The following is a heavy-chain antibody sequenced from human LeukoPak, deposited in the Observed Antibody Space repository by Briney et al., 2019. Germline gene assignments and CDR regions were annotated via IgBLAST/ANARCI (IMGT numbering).Heavy chain of an antibody. CDR1: GGSISSSSYY. CDR3: ARGPQYCSSTSCAKGAFDI. CDR2: IYYSGST. J-gene: IGHJ3*02. Sequence: SETLSLTCTVSGGSISSSSYYWGWIRQPPGKGLEWIGSIYYSGSTYYNPSLKSRVTISVDTSKNQFSLKLSSVTAADTAVYYCARGPQYCSSTSCAKGAFDIWGQGTMVTVSS. V-gene: IGHV4-39*07. D-gene: IGHD2-2*01.